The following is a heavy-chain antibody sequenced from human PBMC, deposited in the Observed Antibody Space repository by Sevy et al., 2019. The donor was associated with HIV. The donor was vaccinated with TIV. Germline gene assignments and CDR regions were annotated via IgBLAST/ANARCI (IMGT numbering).Heavy chain of an antibody. J-gene: IGHJ4*02. D-gene: IGHD2-21*02. CDR1: GFTFSSYA. CDR2: ISYDGSKK. V-gene: IGHV3-30*09. Sequence: GGSLRLSCAASGFTFSSYALLWVRQAPGKGLEWVSLISYDGSKKYYSDSVKGRFAISRDKSKTTLFLEMNSLRSEDTAIYYCARVGVSYCTDDCYHRFDYWGRGTLVTVSS. CDR3: ARVGVSYCTDDCYHRFDY.